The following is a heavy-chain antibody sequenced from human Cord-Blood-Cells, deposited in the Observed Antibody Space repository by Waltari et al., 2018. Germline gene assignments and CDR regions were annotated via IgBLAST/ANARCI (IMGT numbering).Heavy chain of an antibody. CDR2: IYSGGST. Sequence: EVQLVESGGGLIQPGGSLRLSCAASGFTVSSNYMSWVRQAPGKGLEGFSVIYSGGSTYYADSVKGRFTISRDNSKNTLYLQMNSLRAEDTAVYYCARDIRGGWNDAFDIWGQGTMVTVSS. D-gene: IGHD1-1*01. CDR1: GFTVSSNY. J-gene: IGHJ3*02. CDR3: ARDIRGGWNDAFDI. V-gene: IGHV3-53*01.